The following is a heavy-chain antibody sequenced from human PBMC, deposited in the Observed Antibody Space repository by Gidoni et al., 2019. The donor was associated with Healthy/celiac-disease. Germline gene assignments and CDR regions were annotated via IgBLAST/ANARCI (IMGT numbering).Heavy chain of an antibody. V-gene: IGHV3-23*01. Sequence: EVQLLESGGGLVQPGGSLRLSCAASGFTFSSYAMSWVRQAPGKGLEWVSAISGSGGSTYCADSVKGRFTISRDNAKNTLYLQMNSLRAEDTAVDYCARAAYYDILTGYSEPFDYWGQGTLVTVSS. D-gene: IGHD3-9*01. CDR1: GFTFSSYA. CDR3: ARAAYYDILTGYSEPFDY. CDR2: ISGSGGST. J-gene: IGHJ4*02.